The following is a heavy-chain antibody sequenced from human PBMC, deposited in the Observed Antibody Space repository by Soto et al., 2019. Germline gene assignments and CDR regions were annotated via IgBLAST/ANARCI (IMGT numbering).Heavy chain of an antibody. J-gene: IGHJ4*02. CDR2: IKQDGSED. CDR3: ARDPGRRFDY. D-gene: IGHD1-1*01. Sequence: EVHLVESGGGLVQPGGSLRLSCATSGFTFRSYWMTWVRQAPGKGLEWVASIKQDGSEDHYVDSVKGRFTISRDNAENSLYLQMNSLKVDDTAEYYCARDPGRRFDYWGPGTLVTVSS. CDR1: GFTFRSYW. V-gene: IGHV3-7*03.